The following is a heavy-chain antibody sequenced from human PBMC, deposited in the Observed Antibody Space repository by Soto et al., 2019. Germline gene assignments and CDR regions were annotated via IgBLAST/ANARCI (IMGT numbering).Heavy chain of an antibody. V-gene: IGHV1-69*01. Sequence: QLVQSGSEVKKPGSSVKVSCQASGGTFSGYVVTWVRQAPGQGLEWMGEFVPPFGKTNYAQRFSGRITITAEESTSTAYMELRTLRSDDTAVYYCATHGLGVSSPPYFDNWGQGTLVTVSS. J-gene: IGHJ4*02. D-gene: IGHD3-16*01. CDR3: ATHGLGVSSPPYFDN. CDR1: GGTFSGYV. CDR2: FVPPFGKT.